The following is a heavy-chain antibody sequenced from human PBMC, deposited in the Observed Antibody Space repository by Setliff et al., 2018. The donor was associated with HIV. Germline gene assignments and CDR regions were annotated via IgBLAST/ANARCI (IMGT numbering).Heavy chain of an antibody. CDR2: LHYTGST. CDR3: AREGYYYASSGYYPYYFDH. CDR1: GDSISRGDHY. J-gene: IGHJ4*02. V-gene: IGHV4-30-4*08. Sequence: SETLSLTCTVSGDSISRGDHYWSWIRQPPGKGLEWIGYLHYTGSTYYNPSLKSRVTISVDTSKNQFSLKLTSVTAADTAVYYCAREGYYYASSGYYPYYFDHWGQGILVTVSS. D-gene: IGHD3-22*01.